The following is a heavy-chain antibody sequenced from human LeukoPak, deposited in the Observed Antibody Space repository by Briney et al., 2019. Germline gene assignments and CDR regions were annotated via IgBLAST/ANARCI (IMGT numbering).Heavy chain of an antibody. Sequence: PGGSLRLSCAASGFTFSSYGMSWVRQAPGKGLEWVSAISGSGGSTYYADSVKGRFTISRDNSKNTLYLQMNSLRAEDTAVYYCAKAEYDYYYYMDVWGKGTTVTVSS. CDR2: ISGSGGST. CDR1: GFTFSSYG. J-gene: IGHJ6*03. D-gene: IGHD2/OR15-2a*01. V-gene: IGHV3-23*01. CDR3: AKAEYDYYYYMDV.